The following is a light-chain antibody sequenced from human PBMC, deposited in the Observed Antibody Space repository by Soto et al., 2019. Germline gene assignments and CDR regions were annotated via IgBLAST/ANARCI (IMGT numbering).Light chain of an antibody. J-gene: IGKJ1*01. CDR1: QDISNS. CDR2: DAS. CDR3: YHYHLLHPRT. Sequence: DIQMTQSPSSLSASVGDKITITCQASQDISNSLNWYQQKPGKAPKLLIYDASNLETGVPSRFSGSGSGTDFTLNISSLQPEDIGTNFCYHYHLLHPRTFGPGTKVEI. V-gene: IGKV1-33*01.